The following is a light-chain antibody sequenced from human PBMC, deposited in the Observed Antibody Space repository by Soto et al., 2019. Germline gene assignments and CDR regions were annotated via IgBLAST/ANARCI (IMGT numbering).Light chain of an antibody. CDR1: QSISSW. CDR2: DSY. Sequence: IQLTQSTCTLAASLGDRVTLTCRARQSISSWLAWYQKKPGKAPKLLSYDSYSLESGVPSRFRGIGSGTELTLTISSLKTDDLAAYYCHQYNRYSKLTLGQGKKVDIK. V-gene: IGKV1-5*01. CDR3: HQYNRYSKLT. J-gene: IGKJ1*01.